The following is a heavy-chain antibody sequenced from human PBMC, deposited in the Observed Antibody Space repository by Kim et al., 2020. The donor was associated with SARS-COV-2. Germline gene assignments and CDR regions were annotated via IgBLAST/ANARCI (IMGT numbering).Heavy chain of an antibody. J-gene: IGHJ4*02. Sequence: GGSLRLSCAASGFTVSSNYMSWVRQAPGKGLEWVSVIYSGGSTYYADSVKGRFTISRDNSKNTLYLQMNSLRAEDTAVYYCARTEGYSYGHLDYWGQGTLVTVSS. CDR2: IYSGGST. CDR1: GFTVSSNY. D-gene: IGHD5-18*01. CDR3: ARTEGYSYGHLDY. V-gene: IGHV3-53*01.